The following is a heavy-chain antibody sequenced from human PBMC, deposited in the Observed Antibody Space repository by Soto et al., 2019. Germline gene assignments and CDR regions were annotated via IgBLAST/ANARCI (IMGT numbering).Heavy chain of an antibody. CDR1: GYTITSYY. D-gene: IGHD2-2*01. Sequence: ASVKVSCKSSGYTITSYYMHWVRQAPGQGLEWMGIINPSGGSTSYAQKFQGRVTMTRDTSTSTVYMEVSSLRSEDTVVYYCARERKVPADTEDPPDYWGQRTLVTVSS. J-gene: IGHJ4*02. V-gene: IGHV1-46*01. CDR2: INPSGGST. CDR3: ARERKVPADTEDPPDY.